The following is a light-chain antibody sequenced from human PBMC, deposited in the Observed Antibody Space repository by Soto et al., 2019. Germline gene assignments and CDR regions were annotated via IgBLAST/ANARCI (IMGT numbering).Light chain of an antibody. J-gene: IGLJ2*01. CDR2: EVS. CDR3: SSYTSSSTLV. V-gene: IGLV2-14*01. Sequence: QSVLTQPASVSGSPGQSITISCTGTSSDTAGYNYVSWYQQHPGKAPKLMIYEVSNRPSGVSNRFSGSQSGNTASLTISGLQAEDEADYYCSSYTSSSTLVFGGGTKLTVL. CDR1: SSDTAGYNY.